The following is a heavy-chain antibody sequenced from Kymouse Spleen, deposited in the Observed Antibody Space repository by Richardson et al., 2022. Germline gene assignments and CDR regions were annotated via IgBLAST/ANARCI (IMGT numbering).Heavy chain of an antibody. D-gene: IGHD1-7*01. V-gene: IGHV4-34*01. CDR2: INHSGST. J-gene: IGHJ4*02. Sequence: QVQLQQWGAGLLKPSETLSLTCAVYGGSFSGYYWSWIRQPPGKGLEWIGEINHSGSTNYNPSLKSRVTISVDTSKNQFSLKLSSVTAADTAVYYCARIKGTTRLDYWGQGTLVTVSS. CDR3: ARIKGTTRLDY. CDR1: GGSFSGYY.